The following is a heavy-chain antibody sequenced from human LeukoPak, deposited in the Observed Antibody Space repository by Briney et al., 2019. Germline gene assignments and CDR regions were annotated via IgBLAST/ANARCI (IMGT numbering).Heavy chain of an antibody. J-gene: IGHJ6*04. CDR2: ISYDGSNK. CDR1: GFTFSSYA. CDR3: ARDCVAAADYEIYYYYYGMDV. Sequence: GRSLRLSCAASGFTFSSYAMHWVRQAPGKGLEWVAVISYDGSNKYYADSVKGRFTISRDNSKNTLYLQMNSLRAEDTAVYYCARDCVAAADYEIYYYYYGMDVWGKGTTVTVSS. D-gene: IGHD6-13*01. V-gene: IGHV3-30*04.